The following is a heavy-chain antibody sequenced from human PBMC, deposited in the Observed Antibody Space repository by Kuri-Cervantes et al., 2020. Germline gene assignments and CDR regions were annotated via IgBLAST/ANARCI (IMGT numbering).Heavy chain of an antibody. CDR1: GFTFSNYW. CDR2: IKQDGSEK. D-gene: IGHD3-22*01. Sequence: GESLKISCAASGFTFSNYWMSWVRQAPGKGLEWVANIKQDGSEKYYVDSVKGRFTISRDNAKNSLYLQMNSLRAEDTAVYYCARHCEDGYYYDSRNNWFDPWGQGTLVTVSS. CDR3: ARHCEDGYYYDSRNNWFDP. V-gene: IGHV3-7*01. J-gene: IGHJ5*02.